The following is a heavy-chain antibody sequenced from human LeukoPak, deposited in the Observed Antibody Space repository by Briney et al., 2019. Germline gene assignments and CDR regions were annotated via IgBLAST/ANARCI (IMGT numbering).Heavy chain of an antibody. J-gene: IGHJ5*02. D-gene: IGHD6-19*01. Sequence: PSDTLSLTRAVYGGSFHGHYWSWLRQPPGEGLEGPGEINQRGSTNYKPSLKSRGTISVDTSKNQFSLKLSSVPAADTAVYYCARGPRIAVAGRRSWCDLWGQGTLVTVSS. CDR1: GGSFHGHY. V-gene: IGHV4-34*01. CDR2: INQRGST. CDR3: ARGPRIAVAGRRSWCDL.